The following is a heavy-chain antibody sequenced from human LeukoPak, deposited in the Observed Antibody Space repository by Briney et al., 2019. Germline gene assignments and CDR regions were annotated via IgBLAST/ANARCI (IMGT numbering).Heavy chain of an antibody. D-gene: IGHD3-22*01. Sequence: SSDTLSLTCAVSGDYISSSSYYWGWIRQSPGTGLEWIGDIYHSGRTYYNPSLKSRVAISIDTSKNQFSLRLRSMTAADTAVFYCARRRYYDSTGYFEWGRGTLVTVSS. CDR2: IYHSGRT. J-gene: IGHJ1*01. V-gene: IGHV4-39*01. CDR1: GDYISSSSYY. CDR3: ARRRYYDSTGYFE.